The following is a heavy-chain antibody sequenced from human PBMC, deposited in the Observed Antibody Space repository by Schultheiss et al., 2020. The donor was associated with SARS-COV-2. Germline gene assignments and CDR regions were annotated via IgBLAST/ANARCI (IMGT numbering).Heavy chain of an antibody. J-gene: IGHJ6*02. CDR2: INHSGST. Sequence: SETLSLTCAVYGGSFSGYYWSWIRQPPGKGLEWIGEINHSGSTNYNPSLQSRVTISIDTSKNQFSLNLSSVTAADTAVYYCARRPSSSFYYYGMDVWGQGTTVTVSS. CDR3: ARRPSSSFYYYGMDV. CDR1: GGSFSGYY. V-gene: IGHV4-34*01. D-gene: IGHD6-6*01.